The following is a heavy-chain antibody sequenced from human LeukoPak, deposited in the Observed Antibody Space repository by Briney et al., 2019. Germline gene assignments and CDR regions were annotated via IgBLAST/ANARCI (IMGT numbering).Heavy chain of an antibody. V-gene: IGHV3-9*03. D-gene: IGHD5-12*01. Sequence: GRSLRLSCAASGLTFHDYAMHWVRQAPGKGLEWVSGISWNGDTIGYADSVKGRFTISRDNAKNSLYLQMNSLRAKDMALYYCTKDLYPVAMGRGYVFDYWGQGTLVTVSS. CDR2: ISWNGDTI. CDR1: GLTFHDYA. J-gene: IGHJ4*02. CDR3: TKDLYPVAMGRGYVFDY.